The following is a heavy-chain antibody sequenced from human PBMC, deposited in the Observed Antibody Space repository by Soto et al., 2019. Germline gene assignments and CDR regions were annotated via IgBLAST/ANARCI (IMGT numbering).Heavy chain of an antibody. CDR2: IFYSGST. D-gene: IGHD3-16*01. V-gene: IGHV4-31*03. J-gene: IGHJ5*02. CDR3: ARVRSGVGYNWFDP. Sequence: SETLSLTCTVSSGSISSGGYYWSWIRQHPGKGLEWIGNIFYSGSTYYNPSLKSRVTISVDTSKNQFSLKLSSVTAADTAVFYCARVRSGVGYNWFDPWGQGTLVTVSS. CDR1: SGSISSGGYY.